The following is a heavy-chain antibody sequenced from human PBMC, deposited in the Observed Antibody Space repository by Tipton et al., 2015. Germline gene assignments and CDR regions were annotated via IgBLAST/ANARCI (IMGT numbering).Heavy chain of an antibody. V-gene: IGHV4-39*01. CDR1: GGSITSSTYY. CDR3: ARRGRSGRWDWVDP. Sequence: TLSLTCTVSGGSITSSTYYWGWIRQPPGKGLEWIGSFFYSGSTYYNPSLKSRVTISADTSKNQFSLKVTSVTAADTATYYCARRGRSGRWDWVDPWGRGSLVTVSS. J-gene: IGHJ5*02. CDR2: FFYSGST. D-gene: IGHD6-19*01.